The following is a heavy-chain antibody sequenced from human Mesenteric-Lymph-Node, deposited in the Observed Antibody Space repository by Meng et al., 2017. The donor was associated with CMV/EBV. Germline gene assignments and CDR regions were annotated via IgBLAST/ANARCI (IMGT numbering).Heavy chain of an antibody. Sequence: GGSLRLSCAASGFTFSGYAMHWVRQAPGKGLEWVANIKEDGSESNYVDSVKGRFIISRDNAKNSVSLQMNSLRGDDTAVYYCAREKGSSDYAMDVWGQGTTVTVSS. V-gene: IGHV3-7*01. CDR2: IKEDGSES. CDR3: AREKGSSDYAMDV. J-gene: IGHJ6*02. CDR1: GFTFSGYA. D-gene: IGHD6-13*01.